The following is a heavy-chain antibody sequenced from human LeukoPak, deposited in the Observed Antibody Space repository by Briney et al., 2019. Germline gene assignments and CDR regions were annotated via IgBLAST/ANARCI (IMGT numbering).Heavy chain of an antibody. CDR3: VRISTSVAGADY. D-gene: IGHD6-19*01. Sequence: PGGSLRLSCAASGFSFSTSWMSWVRQAPGKGLEWVANIKIDGSEKYYVDSVKGRFTISRDNTKNLLYLQMDSLRPEDTAVYYCVRISTSVAGADYWGQGTLVTVSS. V-gene: IGHV3-7*01. J-gene: IGHJ4*02. CDR1: GFSFSTSW. CDR2: IKIDGSEK.